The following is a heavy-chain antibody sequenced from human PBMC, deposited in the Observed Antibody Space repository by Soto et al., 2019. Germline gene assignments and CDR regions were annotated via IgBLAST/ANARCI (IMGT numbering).Heavy chain of an antibody. CDR3: ARDPWAADY. D-gene: IGHD3-16*01. V-gene: IGHV3-66*01. CDR2: IYSGGST. J-gene: IGHJ4*02. Sequence: GGSMILSCASSGVNVSTMYMSWVRQAPGKGLEWVSVIYSGGSTFYADSVRGRFTISRDNSKNTVNLQMNSLRAEDTAVYYCARDPWAADYWGQGTLVTVSS. CDR1: GVNVSTMY.